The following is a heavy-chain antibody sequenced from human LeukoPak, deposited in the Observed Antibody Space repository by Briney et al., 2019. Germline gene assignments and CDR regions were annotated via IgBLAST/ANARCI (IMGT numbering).Heavy chain of an antibody. V-gene: IGHV4-59*01. CDR2: IYSSGST. CDR3: ARVPTAAGTYYYDFHGLDV. D-gene: IGHD6-13*01. Sequence: SETLSLTCTVSGGSISRYYWSWIRQPPGKGLEWIGYIYSSGSTKYNPSLNSRVTISVDTSKNHFSLRLSSVTAADTAVYYCARVPTAAGTYYYDFHGLDVWGQGTTVTVSS. J-gene: IGHJ6*02. CDR1: GGSISRYY.